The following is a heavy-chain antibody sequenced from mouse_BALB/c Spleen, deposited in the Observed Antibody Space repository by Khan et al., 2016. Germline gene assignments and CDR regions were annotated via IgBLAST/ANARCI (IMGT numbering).Heavy chain of an antibody. D-gene: IGHD3-1*01. Sequence: EVELVESGGGLVQPWGSLRLSCVTSGFTFTDYYISWVRQPPGKALEWLGFLRNKANGYTTEYSASVKGRFTISRDNSQSILYLQMNTLRAEDSATYYCARGSSGYYAMDYWGQGTSVTVSS. CDR1: GFTFTDYY. CDR3: ARGSSGYYAMDY. J-gene: IGHJ4*01. CDR2: LRNKANGYTT. V-gene: IGHV7-3*02.